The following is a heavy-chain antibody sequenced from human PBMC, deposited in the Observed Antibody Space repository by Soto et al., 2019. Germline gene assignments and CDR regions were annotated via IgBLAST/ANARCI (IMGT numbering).Heavy chain of an antibody. D-gene: IGHD3-22*01. Sequence: SVKVSCKASGYTFTSYYMHWVRQAPGQGLEWMGIINPSGGSTSYAQKFQGRVTMTRDTSTSTVYMELSSLRSEDTAVYYCARDPRPIPLMTYYYDSIGYYPRKSIVPRGQGTLGTRFS. CDR2: INPSGGST. J-gene: IGHJ5*02. V-gene: IGHV1-46*01. CDR1: GYTFTSYY. CDR3: ARDPRPIPLMTYYYDSIGYYPRKSIVP.